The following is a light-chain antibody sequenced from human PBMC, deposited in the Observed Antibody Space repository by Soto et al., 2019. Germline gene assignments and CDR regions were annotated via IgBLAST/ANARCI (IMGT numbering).Light chain of an antibody. V-gene: IGKV3-15*01. CDR1: QSVNSD. J-gene: IGKJ2*01. CDR3: QQYNNWPPYT. Sequence: EIVMTQSPATLSVSPGERATLSCTASQSVNSDLAWYQQKPGQAPRLLIYGASTRATGVPVRFSGGGSGTDFTLTISSLQSEDFAVYYCQQYNNWPPYTFGQGTKVEIK. CDR2: GAS.